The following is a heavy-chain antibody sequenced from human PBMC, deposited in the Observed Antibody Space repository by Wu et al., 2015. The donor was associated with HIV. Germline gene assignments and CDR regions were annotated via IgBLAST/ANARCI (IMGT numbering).Heavy chain of an antibody. D-gene: IGHD5-18*01. Sequence: QGQLVQSGAEVKKPGSSVKVSCKASGGTFSSYAISWVRQAPGQGLEWMGGIIPIFGTANYAQKFQGRVTITTDESTSTAYMELRSLRSDDTAVYYCARTPMFGYSYGSSPERSVLFDYWGQGTLVTVSS. V-gene: IGHV1-69*05. CDR1: GGTFSSYA. CDR2: IIPIFGTA. J-gene: IGHJ4*02. CDR3: ARTPMFGYSYGSSPERSVLFDY.